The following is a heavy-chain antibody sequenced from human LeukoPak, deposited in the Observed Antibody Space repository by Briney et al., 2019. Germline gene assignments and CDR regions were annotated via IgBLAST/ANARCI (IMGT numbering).Heavy chain of an antibody. Sequence: GGSLRLSCAASGFTFSSYSMNWVRQAPGKGLEWVSYISSSSSTIYYADSVKGRFTISRDNAKNSLYLQMNSLRAEDTAVYYCARDRAHDFDYWGQGTLVTVSS. J-gene: IGHJ4*02. CDR3: ARDRAHDFDY. CDR1: GFTFSSYS. V-gene: IGHV3-48*04. CDR2: ISSSSSTI.